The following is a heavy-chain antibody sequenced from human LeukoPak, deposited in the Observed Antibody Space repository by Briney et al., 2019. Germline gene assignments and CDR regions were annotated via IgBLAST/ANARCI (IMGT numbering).Heavy chain of an antibody. J-gene: IGHJ4*02. V-gene: IGHV4-4*02. Sequence: PSGTLSLTCAVSGGSISSSNWRSWVRQPPGKGLEWIGEIYHSGNTNYNPSLKSRVTMSVDKSKNQFSLKLSSVTAADTAMYYCATTLGYCSGGSCHNWGQGTLVTVSS. CDR1: GGSISSSNW. CDR2: IYHSGNT. D-gene: IGHD2-15*01. CDR3: ATTLGYCSGGSCHN.